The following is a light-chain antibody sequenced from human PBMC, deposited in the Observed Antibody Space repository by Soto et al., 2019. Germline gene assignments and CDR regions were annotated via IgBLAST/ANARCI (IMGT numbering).Light chain of an antibody. J-gene: IGLJ2*01. Sequence: NFMLTQPHSVSESPGKTVTISCTLSSGSIASNFVQWYQQRPGSSPTTVIYEDYQRPSGVPDRFSGSIDNASNSASLTISGLKTEDEADYYCQSYDGNNHVVFGGGTKLTVL. V-gene: IGLV6-57*01. CDR3: QSYDGNNHVV. CDR2: EDY. CDR1: SGSIASNF.